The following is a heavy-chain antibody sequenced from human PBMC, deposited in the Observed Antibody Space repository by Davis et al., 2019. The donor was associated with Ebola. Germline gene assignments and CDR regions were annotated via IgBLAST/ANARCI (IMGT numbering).Heavy chain of an antibody. Sequence: AASVKVSCKASGGTFSSYAISWVRQAPGQGLEWMGGIIPIFGTANYAQKFQGRVTITADKSTSKAYMELSSLRSDDTAVYYCARADYYDSMYYYYGMDVWGQGTTVTVSS. CDR3: ARADYYDSMYYYYGMDV. J-gene: IGHJ6*02. V-gene: IGHV1-69*06. CDR2: IIPIFGTA. D-gene: IGHD3-22*01. CDR1: GGTFSSYA.